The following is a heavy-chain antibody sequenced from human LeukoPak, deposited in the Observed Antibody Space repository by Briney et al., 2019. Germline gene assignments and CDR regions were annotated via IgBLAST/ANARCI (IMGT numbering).Heavy chain of an antibody. D-gene: IGHD3-22*01. CDR2: ISGSGDAT. CDR1: GFSFSSYA. V-gene: IGHV3-23*01. Sequence: PGGSLRLSCAASGFSFSSYAMNWVRQAPGKGLEWVSFISGSGDATHYADSVKGRFTISRDNSKNTLYLQMNSLRAEDTAVYYCANSRGDSRGASNFCGQGTGVTVTA. CDR3: ANSRGDSRGASNF. J-gene: IGHJ4*02.